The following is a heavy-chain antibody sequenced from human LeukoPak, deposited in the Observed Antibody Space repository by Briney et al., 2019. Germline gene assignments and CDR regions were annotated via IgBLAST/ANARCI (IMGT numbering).Heavy chain of an antibody. Sequence: SETLSLTCAVYGGSFSGYYWSWIRQPPGKGLEGIGEINHSGSTNYNPSLKSRVTISVDTSKNQFSLKLSSVTAADTAVYYCARGRVVPEGDWFDPWGQGTLVTVSS. CDR3: ARGRVVPEGDWFDP. V-gene: IGHV4-34*01. J-gene: IGHJ5*02. CDR1: GGSFSGYY. D-gene: IGHD2-2*01. CDR2: INHSGST.